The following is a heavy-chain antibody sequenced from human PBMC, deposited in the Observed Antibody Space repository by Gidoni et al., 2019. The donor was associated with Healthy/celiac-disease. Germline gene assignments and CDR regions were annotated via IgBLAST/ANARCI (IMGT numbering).Heavy chain of an antibody. CDR1: GYSFTGYW. CDR2: IYPGDSDT. V-gene: IGHV5-51*01. CDR3: ARPNSYCSGGSCYFGY. Sequence: LQLVQSGAEVQKPGEYLTISCTGSGYSFTGYWIGRVRQMPGKGLEWMVIIYPGDSDTKYSPSFQGQVTISADKSTSTAYLQRSSLKASDTAMYYCARPNSYCSGGSCYFGYWGQGTLVTVSS. J-gene: IGHJ4*02. D-gene: IGHD2-15*01.